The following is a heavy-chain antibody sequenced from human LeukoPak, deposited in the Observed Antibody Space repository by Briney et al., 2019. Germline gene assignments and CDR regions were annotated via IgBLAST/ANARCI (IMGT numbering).Heavy chain of an antibody. J-gene: IGHJ4*02. Sequence: GASVKVSCKGSGGTFSSYTISWVGQAPGQGVEGMGGINPTLGIANYPQQFQGSFTITAYKSTSTAYMELISLRSEDTAVYYCAAHRRITMIPNYYFDYWGQGTLVTVSS. CDR1: GGTFSSYT. D-gene: IGHD3-22*01. CDR2: INPTLGIA. CDR3: AAHRRITMIPNYYFDY. V-gene: IGHV1-69*10.